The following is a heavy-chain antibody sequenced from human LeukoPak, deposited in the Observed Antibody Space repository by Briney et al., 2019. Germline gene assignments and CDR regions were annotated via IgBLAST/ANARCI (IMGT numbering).Heavy chain of an antibody. CDR2: IYYSGST. V-gene: IGHV4-59*08. J-gene: IGHJ4*02. D-gene: IGHD2-15*01. Sequence: SETLSLTCTVSGGSITSYYWSWIRQPPGKGLEWIGYIYYSGSTNYNPSLKSRVPLSVDTSKNQFSLKLSSVTAADTAVYYCARLRGCSGGSCYHPNFDSWGQGALVTVSS. CDR3: ARLRGCSGGSCYHPNFDS. CDR1: GGSITSYY.